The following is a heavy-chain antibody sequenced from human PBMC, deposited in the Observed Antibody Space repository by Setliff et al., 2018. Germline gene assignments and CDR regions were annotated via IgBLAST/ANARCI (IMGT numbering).Heavy chain of an antibody. D-gene: IGHD3-10*02. CDR2: INPDGSEK. V-gene: IGHV3-7*01. J-gene: IGHJ4*02. CDR3: CGAGTCSY. CDR1: GFTYNNCW. Sequence: PGGSLRLSCGASGFTYNNCWVSWVRQAPGKGLEWLASINPDGSEKYYVDSVKGRFTISRDNAKNSLSLQMNSLRTEDTAVYYCCGAGTCSYWGQGTLVTVSS.